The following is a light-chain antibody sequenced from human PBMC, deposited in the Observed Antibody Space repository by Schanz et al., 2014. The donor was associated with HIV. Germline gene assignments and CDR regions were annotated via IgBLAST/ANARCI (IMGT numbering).Light chain of an antibody. V-gene: IGLV2-8*01. CDR2: EVT. CDR3: SSYVGSNNYV. Sequence: QSALTQPPSASGSLGQSVTISCTGTNSDVGVYNYVSWYQQHPGRAPKLMIYEVTKRPSGVPDRFSGSKSGNTASLTVSGLQAEDEADYYCSSYVGSNNYVFGTGTKLTVL. J-gene: IGLJ1*01. CDR1: NSDVGVYNY.